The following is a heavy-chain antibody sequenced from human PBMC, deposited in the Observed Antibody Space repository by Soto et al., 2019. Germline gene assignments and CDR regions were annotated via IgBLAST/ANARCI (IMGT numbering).Heavy chain of an antibody. Sequence: GESLKISCQGSGYSFSSNWIGWVRQMPGKGPEWMGIIYPGDSDTRYSPSFQGQVTISADKSISTAYLQWSSLKASDTAMYYCARIPTSDCSSTSCYGNYYYSGIEPWRQGTLVTVSS. CDR2: IYPGDSDT. CDR3: ARIPTSDCSSTSCYGNYYYSGIEP. D-gene: IGHD2-2*01. J-gene: IGHJ5*02. V-gene: IGHV5-51*01. CDR1: GYSFSSNW.